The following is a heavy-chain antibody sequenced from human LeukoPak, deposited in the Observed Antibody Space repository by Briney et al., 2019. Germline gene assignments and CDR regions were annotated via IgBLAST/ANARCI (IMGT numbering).Heavy chain of an antibody. CDR2: VYYTGST. J-gene: IGHJ5*02. D-gene: IGHD3-10*01. CDR3: ARHSGSGSLSRPFDP. Sequence: SETLSLTCTVSGDSVTSGGFYWAWLRQPPGKGLEWIATVYYTGSTYYNPSLKSRVTIPIDTSKNHFSLKLRSVVAPDTAVYYCARHSGSGSLSRPFDPWGQGTLVTVSS. CDR1: GDSVTSGGFY. V-gene: IGHV4-39*02.